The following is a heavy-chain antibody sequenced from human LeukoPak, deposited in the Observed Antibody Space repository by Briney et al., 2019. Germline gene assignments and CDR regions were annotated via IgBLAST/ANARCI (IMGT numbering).Heavy chain of an antibody. CDR2: ISAYNGNT. J-gene: IGHJ4*02. D-gene: IGHD6-13*01. Sequence: ASVKVSCKASGYTFTSYDISWVRQAPGQGLEWMGWISAYNGNTNYAQKLQGRVTMTTDTSTSTAYMELRSLRSDDTAVYYCARVTAAGRGEYYFDYWGQGTLVTVSS. V-gene: IGHV1-18*04. CDR1: GYTFTSYD. CDR3: ARVTAAGRGEYYFDY.